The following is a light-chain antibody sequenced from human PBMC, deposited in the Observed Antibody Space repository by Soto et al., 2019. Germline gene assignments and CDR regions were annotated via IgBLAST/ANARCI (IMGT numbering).Light chain of an antibody. Sequence: EIVLTQSPGTLSLSPGERATLSCRASQTVGNNYLDWYQQKPGQAPRLLIYGASSRATVIPDRFSGSGSGTDFTLTISRLEPEDFAVYYCLQSATSPRTFGQVTKVEIK. V-gene: IGKV3-20*01. CDR2: GAS. CDR1: QTVGNNY. CDR3: LQSATSPRT. J-gene: IGKJ1*01.